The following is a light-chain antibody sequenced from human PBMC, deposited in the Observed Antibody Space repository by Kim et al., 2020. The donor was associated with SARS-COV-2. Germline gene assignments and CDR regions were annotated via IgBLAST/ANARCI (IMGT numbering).Light chain of an antibody. CDR1: KLGDRY. CDR3: QAWDSSVVV. Sequence: VSRGQTASITCSGDKLGDRYANWYRQKPGQSPVVVIYQDGHRPSGIPERFSGSSSGNTATLTISGTQAMDEADYYCQAWDSSVVVFGGGTQLTVL. V-gene: IGLV3-1*01. J-gene: IGLJ2*01. CDR2: QDG.